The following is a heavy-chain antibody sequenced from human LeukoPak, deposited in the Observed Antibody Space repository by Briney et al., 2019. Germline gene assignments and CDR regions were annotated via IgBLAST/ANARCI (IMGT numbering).Heavy chain of an antibody. V-gene: IGHV3-64*01. Sequence: PGGSLRLSCAASGFTFSSYAMHWVRQAPGKGLEYVSAISSNGGSTYYANSVKGRFTISRDNSKNTLYLQMGSLRAEDMAVYYCARDLGRNWGQGTLVTVSS. CDR1: GFTFSSYA. CDR3: ARDLGRN. CDR2: ISSNGGST. D-gene: IGHD1-26*01. J-gene: IGHJ4*02.